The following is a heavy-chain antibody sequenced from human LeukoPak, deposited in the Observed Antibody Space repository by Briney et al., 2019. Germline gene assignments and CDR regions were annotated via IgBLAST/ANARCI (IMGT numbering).Heavy chain of an antibody. J-gene: IGHJ5*02. CDR3: ARDGGYGDYVNWFDP. CDR1: GGSISSGSYY. Sequence: SETLSLTCTVSGGSISSGSYYWSWIRQPAGKGLEWIGRIYTSGSTNYNPSLKSRVTTSVDTSKNQFSLKLSSVTAADTAVYYCARDGGYGDYVNWFDPWGQGTLVTVSS. CDR2: IYTSGST. V-gene: IGHV4-61*02. D-gene: IGHD4-17*01.